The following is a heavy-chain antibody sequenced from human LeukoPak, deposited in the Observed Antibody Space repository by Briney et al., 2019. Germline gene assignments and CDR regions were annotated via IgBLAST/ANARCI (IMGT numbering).Heavy chain of an antibody. CDR3: ASRLSGSYRVHY. Sequence: ASVKVSCKASGYTFTSYYMHWVRQAPGQGLEWMGIINPSGGSTGYAQKFQGRVTMTRDTSTSTVYMELSSLRSEDTAVYYCASRLSGSYRVHYWRQGPLVTVSS. CDR2: INPSGGST. J-gene: IGHJ4*02. V-gene: IGHV1-46*01. D-gene: IGHD3-16*02. CDR1: GYTFTSYY.